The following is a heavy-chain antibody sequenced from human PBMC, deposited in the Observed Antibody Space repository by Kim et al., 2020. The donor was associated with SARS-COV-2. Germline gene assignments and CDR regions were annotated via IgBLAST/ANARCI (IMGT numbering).Heavy chain of an antibody. V-gene: IGHV3-74*01. Sequence: GGSLRLSCEASGFTFSSYWMNWVRQGPGKGLVWVSRIKGDGSDTHYADFVKGRFTISRDNAKNTLHLQLNSLGVEDTATYYCARGSFQQGFDPWGQGTLFTVSS. CDR1: GFTFSSYW. D-gene: IGHD6-13*01. J-gene: IGHJ5*02. CDR3: ARGSFQQGFDP. CDR2: IKGDGSDT.